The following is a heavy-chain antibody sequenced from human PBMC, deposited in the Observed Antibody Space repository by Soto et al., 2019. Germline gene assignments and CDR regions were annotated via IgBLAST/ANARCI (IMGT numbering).Heavy chain of an antibody. V-gene: IGHV4-4*07. CDR2: VYSSGTT. CDR3: ARDIGSYAYGEGY. D-gene: IGHD3-10*01. CDR1: GGSINSYW. Sequence: LSLTCSVSGGSINSYWWSWIRQPAGKGLEWIGRVYSSGTTDYNPSLNSRATMSVETSKNQFSLKLSSVTAADTAVYYCARDIGSYAYGEGYWGQGIQVTVSS. J-gene: IGHJ4*02.